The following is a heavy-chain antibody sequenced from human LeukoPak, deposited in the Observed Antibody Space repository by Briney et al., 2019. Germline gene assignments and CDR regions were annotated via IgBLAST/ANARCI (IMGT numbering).Heavy chain of an antibody. D-gene: IGHD6-6*01. CDR1: GFSFSGHW. CDR3: ARGPNSNWSGLDF. J-gene: IGHJ4*02. Sequence: SGGSLRLSCTASGFSFSGHWMHWARQLPGKGLVWVSRISPTGSTTSYADSVKGRFTVSRDNAKNTLYLQVNNLRAEDTAEYYCARGPNSNWSGLDFWGQGTLLTVSS. CDR2: ISPTGSTT. V-gene: IGHV3-74*01.